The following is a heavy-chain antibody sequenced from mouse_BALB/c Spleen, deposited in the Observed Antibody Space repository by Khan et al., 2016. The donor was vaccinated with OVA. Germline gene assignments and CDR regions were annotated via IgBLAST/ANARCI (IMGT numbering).Heavy chain of an antibody. Sequence: QVQLKQSGAELVRPGVSVKISCEVSGYKFTDYAMHWVKQSHAKGLEWIGVISTYYGDADYSQRFKGKATMTVDRSSSTAYLELARLTSEDSALXYCTRGGKFAYWGQGTLVTVSA. CDR2: ISTYYGDA. CDR3: TRGGKFAY. CDR1: GYKFTDYA. J-gene: IGHJ3*01. V-gene: IGHV1S137*01. D-gene: IGHD1-1*02.